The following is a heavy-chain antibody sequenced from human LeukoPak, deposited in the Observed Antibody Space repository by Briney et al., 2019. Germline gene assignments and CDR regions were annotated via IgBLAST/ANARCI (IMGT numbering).Heavy chain of an antibody. CDR3: ARAVSGYYYYMDV. CDR2: INHSGST. CDR1: GGSFSGYY. V-gene: IGHV4-34*01. D-gene: IGHD3-3*01. Sequence: SETLSLTCAVYGGSFSGYYWSWIRQPPGKGLEWIGEINHSGSTNYNPSLKSRVTISVDTSKNQFSLKLSSVTAADTAVYYCARAVSGYYYYMDVWGKGTTVTVSS. J-gene: IGHJ6*03.